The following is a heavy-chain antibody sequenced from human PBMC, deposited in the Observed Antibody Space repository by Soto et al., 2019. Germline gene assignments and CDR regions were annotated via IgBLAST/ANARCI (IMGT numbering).Heavy chain of an antibody. V-gene: IGHV4-59*01. Sequence: PSETLSLTCTVSGGSISNYYWSWIRQPPGKGLEWIGYIFHSGGTNYNPSLKSRVTISVDTSKNQFSLNLSSVTAADTAVYFCVRDGDGRMTTNPYYYYGMDVWGQGTTVTASS. D-gene: IGHD4-4*01. CDR3: VRDGDGRMTTNPYYYYGMDV. CDR2: IFHSGGT. J-gene: IGHJ6*02. CDR1: GGSISNYY.